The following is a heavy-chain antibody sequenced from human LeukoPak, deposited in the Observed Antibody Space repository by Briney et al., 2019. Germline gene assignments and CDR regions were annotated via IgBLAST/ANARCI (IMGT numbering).Heavy chain of an antibody. CDR3: ARARRYFDY. CDR2: IHYSGST. V-gene: IGHV4-39*07. CDR1: GGSISSSSYY. D-gene: IGHD6-6*01. J-gene: IGHJ4*02. Sequence: SETLSLTCTVSGGSISSSSYYWGWIRQPPGKGLEWIGSIHYSGSTYYNPSLKSRVTISVDTSKNQFSLKLSSVTAADTAVYYCARARRYFDYWGQGTLVTVSS.